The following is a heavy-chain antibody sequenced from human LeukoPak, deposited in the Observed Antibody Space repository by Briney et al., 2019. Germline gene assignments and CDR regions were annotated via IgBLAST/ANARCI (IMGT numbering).Heavy chain of an antibody. CDR1: GGSFSGYY. CDR3: TSDYYDSSGYEYFQH. D-gene: IGHD3-22*01. V-gene: IGHV4-34*01. J-gene: IGHJ1*01. Sequence: SETLSLTCAVYGGSFSGYYWSWIRQPPGKGLEWIGEINHSGSTNYNPSLKSRVTISVDTSKNQFSLKLSSVTAPDTAVYYCTSDYYDSSGYEYFQHWGQGTLVTVSS. CDR2: INHSGST.